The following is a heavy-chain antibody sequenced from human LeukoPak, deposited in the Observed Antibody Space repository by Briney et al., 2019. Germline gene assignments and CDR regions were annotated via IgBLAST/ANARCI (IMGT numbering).Heavy chain of an antibody. D-gene: IGHD5-18*01. CDR3: ARDGDTAMVISFDY. CDR2: IYYSGST. V-gene: IGHV4-39*02. J-gene: IGHJ4*02. Sequence: SETLSLTCTVSGGSISSYYWGWIRQPPGKGLEWIGSIYYSGSTYYNPSLKSRVTISVDTSKNQFSLKLSSVTAADTAVYYCARDGDTAMVISFDYWGQGTLVTVSS. CDR1: GGSISSYY.